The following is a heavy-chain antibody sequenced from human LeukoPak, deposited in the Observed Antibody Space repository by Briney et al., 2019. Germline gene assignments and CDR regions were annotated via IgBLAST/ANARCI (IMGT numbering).Heavy chain of an antibody. CDR2: INQGGSVK. CDR1: GFSFRDFW. D-gene: IGHD1-1*01. CDR3: AGTRVGDY. J-gene: IGHJ4*02. V-gene: IGHV3-7*01. Sequence: GGSLRLSCAASGFSFRDFWMTWVRQAPGKGLEWVANINQGGSVKYYVDSVKGRFTISRDDAESSLYVQMNSLRDEDTAVYYCAGTRVGDYWGQGTLVTVSS.